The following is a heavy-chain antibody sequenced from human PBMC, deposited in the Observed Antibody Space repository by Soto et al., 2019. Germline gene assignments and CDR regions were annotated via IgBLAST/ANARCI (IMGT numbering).Heavy chain of an antibody. CDR2: IYPGDSDT. CDR3: ARRGQQVVLDQYPSCTMDA. Sequence: EESLKISCTASGDSFPNYWIGWVRQVPGQGLEWMGIIYPGDSDTKYSPSFQGQVTITADTSISTAFLQWTSLKAADTAMYYCARRGQQVVLDQYPSCTMDAWGQATTVTVFS. CDR1: GDSFPNYW. J-gene: IGHJ6*02. D-gene: IGHD6-13*01. V-gene: IGHV5-51*01.